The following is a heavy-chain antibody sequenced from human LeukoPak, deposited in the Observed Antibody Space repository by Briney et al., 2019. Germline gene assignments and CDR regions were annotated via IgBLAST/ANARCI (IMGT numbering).Heavy chain of an antibody. CDR1: GGSITTYY. CDR3: ARHRYSFALDY. D-gene: IGHD5-18*01. V-gene: IGHV4-59*08. Sequence: SETLSLTCTVSGGSITTYYWSWIRQPPGKGLEWIGYISYSRGTNYNPSLKSRVTISIDTSRNQFSLKLSSVTAADTAVFYCARHRYSFALDYWGQGTLVAVSS. J-gene: IGHJ4*02. CDR2: ISYSRGT.